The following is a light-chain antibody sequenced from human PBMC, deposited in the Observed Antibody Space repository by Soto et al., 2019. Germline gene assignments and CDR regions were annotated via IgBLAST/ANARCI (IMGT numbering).Light chain of an antibody. CDR3: QQYGSSPGT. V-gene: IGKV3-20*01. CDR1: QSVTNSY. CDR2: AAS. Sequence: EIVLTQSPGTQSLSPGERATLSCRACQSVTNSYLTWYQQKPGQAPRLLIYAASIRATGIPDRFSGSGSGRDFTLTISRLEPEDSAVYYCQQYGSSPGTFGQGTKVEIK. J-gene: IGKJ1*01.